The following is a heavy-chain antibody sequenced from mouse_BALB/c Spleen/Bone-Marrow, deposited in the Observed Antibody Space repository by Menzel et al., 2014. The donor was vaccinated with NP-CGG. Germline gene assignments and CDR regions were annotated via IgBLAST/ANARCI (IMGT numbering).Heavy chain of an antibody. CDR1: GFNIKDTY. Sequence: VQLQQSGAELVKPGASVKLSCTASGFNIKDTYMHWVKQRPEQGLEWIGRIDPANGNTKYDPRFQGKATVTADTSSNTAYLQLSSLTSEDTAVYYCARTAPENFDYWGQGTTLTVSS. D-gene: IGHD1-2*01. CDR3: ARTAPENFDY. CDR2: IDPANGNT. J-gene: IGHJ2*01. V-gene: IGHV14-3*02.